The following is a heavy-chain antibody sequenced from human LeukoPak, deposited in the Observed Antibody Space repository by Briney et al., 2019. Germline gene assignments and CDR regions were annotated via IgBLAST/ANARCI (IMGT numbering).Heavy chain of an antibody. V-gene: IGHV4-39*01. CDR1: GGSISSSGYC. D-gene: IGHD6-19*01. CDR2: IYYSGST. Sequence: KASETLSLTCTVSGGSISSSGYCWGWIRQPPGTGLEWIASIYYSGSTYYNASLKSRVTISVDTSKNQFSLKLTSVTAADTAVYYCARQRDRSGCYGILGYWGQGTLVTVSS. J-gene: IGHJ4*02. CDR3: ARQRDRSGCYGILGY.